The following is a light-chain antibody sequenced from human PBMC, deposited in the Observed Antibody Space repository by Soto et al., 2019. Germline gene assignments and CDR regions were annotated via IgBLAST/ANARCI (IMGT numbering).Light chain of an antibody. J-gene: IGKJ4*01. CDR1: QGIRND. V-gene: IGKV1-17*01. CDR2: DAS. Sequence: DIQMTQSQTSLSASVGERVTITFRASQGIRNDLGWYQQKPGKAPKLLIYDASSLESGVPSRFSGSGSGTEFTLTINSLQSEDFAVYYCQQYNSWPPLTFGGGTKVAIK. CDR3: QQYNSWPPLT.